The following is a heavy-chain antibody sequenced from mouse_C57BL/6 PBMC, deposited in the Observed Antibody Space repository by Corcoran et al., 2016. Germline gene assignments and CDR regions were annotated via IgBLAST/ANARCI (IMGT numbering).Heavy chain of an antibody. D-gene: IGHD2-4*01. CDR2: INPNNGGT. CDR1: GYTFTDYY. J-gene: IGHJ4*01. V-gene: IGHV1-26*01. CDR3: AREGGDYASYYAMDY. Sequence: VQLQQSGPELVKPGASVKISCKASGYTFTDYYMNWVRQSHGKSLEWIGDINPNNGGTIYNEKFKGRATLTVDKSSSTAYMELRSLTSEDSAVYYCAREGGDYASYYAMDYWGQGTSVTVSS.